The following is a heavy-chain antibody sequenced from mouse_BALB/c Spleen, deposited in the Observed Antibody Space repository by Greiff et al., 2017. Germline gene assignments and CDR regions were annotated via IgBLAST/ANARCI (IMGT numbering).Heavy chain of an antibody. Sequence: QVQLKESGAELAKPGASVKMSCKASGYTFTSYWMHWVKQRPGQGLEWIGYINPSTGYTEYNQKFKDKATLTADKSSSTAYMQLSSLTSEDSAVYYCARFWIYYDYDGFAYWGQGTLVTVSA. CDR3: ARFWIYYDYDGFAY. V-gene: IGHV1-7*01. CDR1: GYTFTSYW. J-gene: IGHJ3*01. D-gene: IGHD2-4*01. CDR2: INPSTGYT.